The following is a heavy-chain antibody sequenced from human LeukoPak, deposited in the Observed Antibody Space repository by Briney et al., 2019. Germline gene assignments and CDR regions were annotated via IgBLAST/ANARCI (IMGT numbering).Heavy chain of an antibody. CDR1: GYTFTSYY. Sequence: ASVKVSCKASGYTFTSYYMHWVRQAPGQGLEWMGIINPSGGSTNYAQKFQGRVTMTRDTSTSTVYMYLSSLRSEDTAVYYCARDSLYGVVDYWGQGTLVTVSS. CDR3: ARDSLYGVVDY. V-gene: IGHV1-46*01. CDR2: INPSGGST. D-gene: IGHD4-17*01. J-gene: IGHJ4*02.